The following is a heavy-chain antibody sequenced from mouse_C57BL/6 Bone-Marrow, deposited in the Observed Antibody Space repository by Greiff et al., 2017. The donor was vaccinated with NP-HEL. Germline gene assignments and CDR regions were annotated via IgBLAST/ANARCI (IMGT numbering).Heavy chain of an antibody. CDR3: ARHLGLLAMDD. D-gene: IGHD2-10*01. CDR1: GFTFSSYG. CDR2: ISTGGVKT. V-gene: IGHV5-6*01. J-gene: IGHJ4*01. Sequence: EVQLVESGGDLVKPGGSLKLSCAASGFTFSSYGMSWVRQTPDKGLEWVGPISTGGVKTYYPDRVKGRVTIARDNAKNTLYLQMSSLKSEDTAMYYCARHLGLLAMDDGGQGTSVTVSS.